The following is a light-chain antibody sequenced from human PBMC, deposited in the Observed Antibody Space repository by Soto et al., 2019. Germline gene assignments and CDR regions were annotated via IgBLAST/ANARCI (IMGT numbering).Light chain of an antibody. J-gene: IGKJ3*01. Sequence: EIVLTQSPGTLSLSPGERATLSCRASQSVSSSYLAWYQQKPGQAPRLLIYGASSRATGIPDRFSGSGSGTDFTLTISSLEAEDFAVYFCQQRDKWPVTFGPGTTVDIK. V-gene: IGKV3D-20*02. CDR1: QSVSSSY. CDR3: QQRDKWPVT. CDR2: GAS.